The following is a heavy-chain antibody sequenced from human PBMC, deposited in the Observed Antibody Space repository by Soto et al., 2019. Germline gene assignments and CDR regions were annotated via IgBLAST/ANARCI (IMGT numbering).Heavy chain of an antibody. Sequence: ASVKVSCKASGYTFTSYAMHWVRQAPGQRLEWMGWINAGNGNTKYSQKFQGRVTITRDTSASTAYMELSSLRSEDTAVYYCARELGDSSGYYDKAVYGMDVWGQGTTVTVSS. V-gene: IGHV1-3*01. D-gene: IGHD3-22*01. J-gene: IGHJ6*02. CDR1: GYTFTSYA. CDR2: INAGNGNT. CDR3: ARELGDSSGYYDKAVYGMDV.